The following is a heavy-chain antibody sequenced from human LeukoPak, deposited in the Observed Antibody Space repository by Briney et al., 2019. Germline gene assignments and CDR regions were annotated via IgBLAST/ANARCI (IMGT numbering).Heavy chain of an antibody. Sequence: GGSLRLSCAASGFTFSTFAMYWVRQAPGKGLEWVSFISYDGGMQYYADSVKGRFTISRDNAKNSLYLQMNSLRDEDTAVYYCARKYGGYADYWGQGTLVTVSS. CDR3: ARKYGGYADY. V-gene: IGHV3-30-3*01. CDR1: GFTFSTFA. D-gene: IGHD5-12*01. J-gene: IGHJ4*02. CDR2: ISYDGGMQ.